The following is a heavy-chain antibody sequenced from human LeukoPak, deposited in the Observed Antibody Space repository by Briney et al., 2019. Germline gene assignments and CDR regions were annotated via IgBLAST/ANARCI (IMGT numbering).Heavy chain of an antibody. Sequence: GASVKVSCKASGYTFTDYHLHWVRQAPGQGLEWMGWINPNTGGTNYAQRLQGRVTMTRDTSITTAYMGLGGLRSDDTALYYCARDIRPRVESFDYWGQGTLITVSS. J-gene: IGHJ4*02. V-gene: IGHV1-2*02. CDR3: ARDIRPRVESFDY. CDR1: GYTFTDYH. D-gene: IGHD3-3*01. CDR2: INPNTGGT.